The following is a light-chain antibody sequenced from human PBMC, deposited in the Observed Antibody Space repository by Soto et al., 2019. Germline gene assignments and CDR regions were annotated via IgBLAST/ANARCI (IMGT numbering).Light chain of an antibody. Sequence: QSVLIQPASVSGSRGQSITISCTGASSDVGGYNYVSWYQQFPGRAPKVMIYEVTNRPSGVSSRFSGSKSGNTASLTISGLQAEDEADYYCSSYTSSNTLIFGGGTKVTVL. CDR3: SSYTSSNTLI. V-gene: IGLV2-14*01. J-gene: IGLJ2*01. CDR2: EVT. CDR1: SSDVGGYNY.